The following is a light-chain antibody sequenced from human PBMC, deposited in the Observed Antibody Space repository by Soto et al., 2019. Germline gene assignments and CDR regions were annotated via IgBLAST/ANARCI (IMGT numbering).Light chain of an antibody. CDR2: DVS. CDR1: SSDVGDYNY. Sequence: QSALTQPRSVSGSPGQSVTISCTGTSSDVGDYNYVSWYQQYPGKAPKLVIYDVSKRPSGVPDRFSGSKSGNTASLTISGLQAEDEDEDYCCSFAGRYTFLLFGGGTKLTVL. CDR3: CSFAGRYTFLL. V-gene: IGLV2-11*01. J-gene: IGLJ3*02.